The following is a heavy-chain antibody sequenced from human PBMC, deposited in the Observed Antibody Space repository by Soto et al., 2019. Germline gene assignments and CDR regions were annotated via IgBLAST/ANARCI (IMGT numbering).Heavy chain of an antibody. CDR1: GFTFSSYY. J-gene: IGHJ4*02. CDR3: ARFEGHFDY. CDR2: ISSSGNYI. V-gene: IGHV3-21*01. Sequence: AGGSLRLSCAASGFTFSSYYMNRVRQAPGKGLEWVSFISSSGNYIHYADSVRGRFTISRDNAKNSLYLQMNTLRAEDTAVYYCARFEGHFDYWGQGALVTVSS.